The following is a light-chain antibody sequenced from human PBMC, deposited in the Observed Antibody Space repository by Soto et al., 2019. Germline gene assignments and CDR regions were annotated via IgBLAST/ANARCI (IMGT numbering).Light chain of an antibody. Sequence: QSVLTQPAFVSGSPGQTITISCTGTSSDVGGYNYVSWYQQHPGKAPKLMIYDVSNRPSGVSNRFSGSKSGNTASLTISGLQAEDEADYYCSSYKSSSDYVFGPGTKSPS. V-gene: IGLV2-14*01. J-gene: IGLJ1*01. CDR3: SSYKSSSDYV. CDR2: DVS. CDR1: SSDVGGYNY.